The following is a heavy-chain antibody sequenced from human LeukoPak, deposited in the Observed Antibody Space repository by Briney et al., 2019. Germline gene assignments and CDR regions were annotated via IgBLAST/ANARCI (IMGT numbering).Heavy chain of an antibody. J-gene: IGHJ3*02. CDR2: ISSSSSYI. D-gene: IGHD3-16*01. V-gene: IGHV3-21*04. CDR3: ARMGGRFGRNAFDI. Sequence: GGSLRLSCAASGFTFSSYSMNWVRQAPGKGLEWVSSISSSSSYIYYADSVKGRFTISRDNAKNSLYLQMNSLRAEDTAVYYCARMGGRFGRNAFDIWGQGTMVTVSS. CDR1: GFTFSSYS.